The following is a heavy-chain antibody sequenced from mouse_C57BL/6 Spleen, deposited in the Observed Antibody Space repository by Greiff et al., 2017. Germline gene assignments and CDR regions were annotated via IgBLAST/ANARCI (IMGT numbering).Heavy chain of an antibody. CDR2: IYPGNSDT. Sequence: EVKLVESGTVLARPGASVKMSCKTSGYTFTSYWMHWVKQRPGQGLEWIGAIYPGNSDTSYNQKFKGKAKLTAVTSASTAYMELSSLTNEDSAVYYCTRCYYYGSSYGFAYWGQGTLVTVSA. CDR3: TRCYYYGSSYGFAY. D-gene: IGHD1-1*01. CDR1: GYTFTSYW. J-gene: IGHJ3*01. V-gene: IGHV1-5*01.